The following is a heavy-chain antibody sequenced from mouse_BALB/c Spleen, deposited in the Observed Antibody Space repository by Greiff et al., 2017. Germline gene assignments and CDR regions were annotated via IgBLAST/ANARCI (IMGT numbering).Heavy chain of an antibody. CDR3: ARFYGNYGYFGV. J-gene: IGHJ1*01. CDR2: IAPGSGST. Sequence: DLVKPGASVKLSCKASGYTFTSYWINWIKQRPGQGLEWIGRIAPGSGSTYYNEMFKGKATLTVDTSSSTAYIQLSSLSSEDSAVYFCARFYGNYGYFGVWGAGTTVTVSS. V-gene: IGHV1S41*01. CDR1: GYTFTSYW. D-gene: IGHD2-1*01.